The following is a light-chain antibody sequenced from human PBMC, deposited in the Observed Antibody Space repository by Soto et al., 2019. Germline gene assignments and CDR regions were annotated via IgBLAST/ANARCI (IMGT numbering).Light chain of an antibody. CDR3: QSYDSNLVGLV. J-gene: IGLJ3*02. Sequence: QSVLTQPPSVSGAPGQRVTISCTGTNSNIGADYGVHWYQQFPGTSPKLLIYGNNNRPSGVSDRFSGSRSATSASLAITGLQHGDEADYYCQSYDSNLVGLVFGAGTKLTVL. CDR2: GNN. V-gene: IGLV1-40*01. CDR1: NSNIGADYG.